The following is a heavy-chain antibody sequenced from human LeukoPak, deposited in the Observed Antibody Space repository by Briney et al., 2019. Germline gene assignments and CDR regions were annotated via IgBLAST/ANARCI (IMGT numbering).Heavy chain of an antibody. J-gene: IGHJ4*02. CDR3: ASRYCSDTSCSLYYFDY. CDR1: GYTFTGYY. D-gene: IGHD2-2*01. Sequence: ASVKVSCKASGYTFTGYYIHWVRQAPGQGLEWMGWITANSGGTNYAQKFQGRVTMTRDTSISTAYMELSRLRSDDTAVYYCASRYCSDTSCSLYYFDYWGQGALVTVSS. CDR2: ITANSGGT. V-gene: IGHV1-2*02.